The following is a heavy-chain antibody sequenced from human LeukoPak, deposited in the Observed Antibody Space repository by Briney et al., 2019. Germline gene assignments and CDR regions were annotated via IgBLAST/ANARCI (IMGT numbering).Heavy chain of an antibody. CDR2: INTYNSNT. CDR1: GYTFSSYG. CDR3: ARDLMEHCSGGSCYPSGDPYYYGMDV. D-gene: IGHD2-15*01. Sequence: GASVKVSCKASGYTFSSYGISWVRQAPGQGLEWMGWINTYNSNTEYAQKFQGRVTMTTDTSSSTAYMDLRSLRSDDTAVYYCARDLMEHCSGGSCYPSGDPYYYGMDVWGQGTTVTVSS. V-gene: IGHV1-18*01. J-gene: IGHJ6*02.